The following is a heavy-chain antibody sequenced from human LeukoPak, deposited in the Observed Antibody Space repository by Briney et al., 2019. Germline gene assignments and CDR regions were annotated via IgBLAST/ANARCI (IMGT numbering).Heavy chain of an antibody. D-gene: IGHD3/OR15-3a*01. CDR2: FDPEDGET. CDR3: ATGVGTGALDAFDI. V-gene: IGHV1-24*01. Sequence: ASVKVSCKVSGYTLTELSMHWVRQAPGKGLEWMGGFDPEDGETIYAQKFQGRVTMTEDTSTDTAYMELSSLGSEDTAVYYCATGVGTGALDAFDIWGQGTMVTVSS. J-gene: IGHJ3*02. CDR1: GYTLTELS.